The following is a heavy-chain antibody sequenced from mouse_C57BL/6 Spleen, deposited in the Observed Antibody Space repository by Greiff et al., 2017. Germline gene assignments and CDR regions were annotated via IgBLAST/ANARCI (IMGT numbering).Heavy chain of an antibody. CDR2: IDPEDGET. CDR1: GFNIKDYY. J-gene: IGHJ4*01. D-gene: IGHD1-1*01. V-gene: IGHV14-2*01. Sequence: VQLQQSGAELVKPGASVKLSCTASGFNIKDYYMHWVKQRTEQGLEWIGRIDPEDGETKYAPNFPGKATIPADTSSNTAYLQLSSLTSEGTAVYYCARGWKYYGRSSLARDYWGQGTSVTVSS. CDR3: ARGWKYYGRSSLARDY.